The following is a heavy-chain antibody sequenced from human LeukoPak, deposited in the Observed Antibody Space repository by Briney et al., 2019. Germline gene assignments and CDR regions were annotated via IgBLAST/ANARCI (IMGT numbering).Heavy chain of an antibody. Sequence: GGSLRLSCAASGFTFSSYAMSWVRQAPGKGLEWVSAISGSGGSTYYADSVKGRFTISRDNSKNTLYLQMNSLRAEDTAVYYCAERRYSSGWYYFDYWGQGTLVTVSS. CDR2: ISGSGGST. CDR1: GFTFSSYA. J-gene: IGHJ4*02. D-gene: IGHD6-19*01. V-gene: IGHV3-23*01. CDR3: AERRYSSGWYYFDY.